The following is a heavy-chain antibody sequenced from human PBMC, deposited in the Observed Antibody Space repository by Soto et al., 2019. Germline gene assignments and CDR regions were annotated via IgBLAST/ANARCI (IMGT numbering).Heavy chain of an antibody. CDR1: GASISSYY. CDR3: ARRTGATGVGVGSYYDYMDV. J-gene: IGHJ6*03. CDR2: IYNSGST. V-gene: IGHV4-59*08. Sequence: PSETLSLTCTVSGASISSYYWSWIRQAPEKGLEWIGYIYNSGSTNYNPSLKSRVTISVDTSKNQFSLNLSSVTAADTAVYYCARRTGATGVGVGSYYDYMDVWGKGTTVTVSS. D-gene: IGHD1-26*01.